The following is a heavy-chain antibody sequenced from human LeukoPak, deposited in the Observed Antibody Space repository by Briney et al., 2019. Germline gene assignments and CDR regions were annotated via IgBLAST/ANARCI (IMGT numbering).Heavy chain of an antibody. CDR2: INAGNGNT. D-gene: IGHD2-21*02. CDR3: ARAPHICGGDCYSDY. J-gene: IGHJ4*02. V-gene: IGHV1-3*03. Sequence: ASLKVSCKASGYTFTSYAMHWVRQAPGQRLQWIGWINAGNGNTKYSQEFQGRVTITRDTSASTAYMELSSLRSEDMAVYYCARAPHICGGDCYSDYWGQGTLVTVSS. CDR1: GYTFTSYA.